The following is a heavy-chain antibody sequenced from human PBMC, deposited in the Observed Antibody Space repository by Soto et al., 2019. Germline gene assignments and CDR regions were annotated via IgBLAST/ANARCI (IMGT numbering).Heavy chain of an antibody. CDR1: GFTFSSYG. V-gene: IGHV3-30*18. CDR2: ISYDGSNK. D-gene: IGHD1-26*01. Sequence: PGGSLRLSCAASGFTFSSYGMHWVRQAPGKGLEWVAVISYDGSNKYYADSVKGRFTISRDNSKNTLYLQMNSLRAEDTAVYYCAKNRYSGSYYGGPDYWGQGTLVTVSS. CDR3: AKNRYSGSYYGGPDY. J-gene: IGHJ4*02.